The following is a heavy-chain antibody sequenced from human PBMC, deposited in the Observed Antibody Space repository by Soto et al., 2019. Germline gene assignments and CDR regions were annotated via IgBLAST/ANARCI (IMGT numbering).Heavy chain of an antibody. CDR3: DREGGHTVQVPYY. V-gene: IGHV4-30-4*01. J-gene: IGHJ4*02. Sequence: PSGTLSLTCAVSGASINSFGYYVSWIRQSPGRGLEWIGSIYYSGDTNYNPSLGSRVTMSVDTSKNQFFLDLHSVAAADAAVYFCDREGGHTVQVPYYWGQGTLVTVSS. D-gene: IGHD2-21*01. CDR2: IYYSGDT. CDR1: GASINSFGYY.